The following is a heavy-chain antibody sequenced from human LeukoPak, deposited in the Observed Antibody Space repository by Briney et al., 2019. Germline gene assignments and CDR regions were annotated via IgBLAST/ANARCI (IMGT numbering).Heavy chain of an antibody. Sequence: ASVKVSCKASGGTFSSYAISWVRQAPGQGLEWMGRIIPILGIANYAQKFQGRVTITADKSTSTAYMELSSLRSEDTAVYYCASDGRAVAGTPNLDWYFDLWGRGTLVTVSS. CDR3: ASDGRAVAGTPNLDWYFDL. V-gene: IGHV1-69*04. CDR1: GGTFSSYA. D-gene: IGHD6-19*01. J-gene: IGHJ2*01. CDR2: IIPILGIA.